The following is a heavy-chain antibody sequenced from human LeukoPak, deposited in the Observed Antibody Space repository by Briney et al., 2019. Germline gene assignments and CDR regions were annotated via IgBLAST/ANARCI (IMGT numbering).Heavy chain of an antibody. CDR2: IKPDASET. CDR3: ATAVSVAGDS. Sequence: SGGSLRVSCAASGFTFSTNWMSWCRQAPGKGLEWVAHIKPDASETYYVDSVKGRFTISRDNAKNSLYLQMNSLRAEDTAVYYCATAVSVAGDSWGQGTLVTVSS. D-gene: IGHD6-19*01. CDR1: GFTFSTNW. J-gene: IGHJ5*01. V-gene: IGHV3-7*02.